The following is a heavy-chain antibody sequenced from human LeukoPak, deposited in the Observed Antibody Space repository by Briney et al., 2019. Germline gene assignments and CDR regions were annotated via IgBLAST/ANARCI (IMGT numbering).Heavy chain of an antibody. Sequence: GGSLRLSCAASGFTFSSYSMNWVRQAPGKGLEWVSYISSSSSTIYYADSVKGRFTISRDNAKNSLYLQMNSLRAEDTAVYYCARETPNLSSGHDYWGQGTLVTVSS. CDR3: ARETPNLSSGHDY. D-gene: IGHD6-19*01. J-gene: IGHJ4*02. CDR2: ISSSSSTI. V-gene: IGHV3-48*04. CDR1: GFTFSSYS.